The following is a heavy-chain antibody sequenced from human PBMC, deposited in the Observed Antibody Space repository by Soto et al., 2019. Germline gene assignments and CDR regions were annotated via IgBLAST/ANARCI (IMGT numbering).Heavy chain of an antibody. V-gene: IGHV3-23*01. Sequence: GGSLRFSCRAAGLQFACEPMSWVRHSPKKGLELVSVAAATGGDSYYADSVKGRFTISRDNSQGILFLQMNNLRGDDAGVYYCAKERVTGGAFAIWGNGTTVTVSS. CDR3: AKERVTGGAFAI. CDR1: GLQFACEP. D-gene: IGHD2-21*01. J-gene: IGHJ6*04. CDR2: AAATGGDS.